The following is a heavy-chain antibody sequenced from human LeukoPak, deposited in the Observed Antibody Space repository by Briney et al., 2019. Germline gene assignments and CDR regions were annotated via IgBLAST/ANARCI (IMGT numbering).Heavy chain of an antibody. Sequence: GASVKVSCKASGYTFTSYGIIWVRQAPGQGLEWMGWISAYNGNTNYAQKLQGRVTMTTDTSTSTAYMELRSLRSDDTAMYYCARDSRYYDSSGTTDYWGQGTLVTVSS. CDR3: ARDSRYYDSSGTTDY. V-gene: IGHV1-18*01. CDR1: GYTFTSYG. CDR2: ISAYNGNT. J-gene: IGHJ4*02. D-gene: IGHD3-22*01.